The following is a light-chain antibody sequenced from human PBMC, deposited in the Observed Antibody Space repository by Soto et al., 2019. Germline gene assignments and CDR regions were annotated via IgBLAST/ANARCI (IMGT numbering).Light chain of an antibody. CDR3: LQHNTYPYT. CDR1: QGIRNY. Sequence: IQMTQSPSSLSASVGDTVTVTCRASQGIRNYLNWFQQKPGKAPKRMISVASTLQSGVPSRFSGSGSGTEFTRTISRLKPEDSATYYCLQHNTYPYTVGMGTKLEIK. J-gene: IGKJ2*01. V-gene: IGKV1-17*01. CDR2: VAS.